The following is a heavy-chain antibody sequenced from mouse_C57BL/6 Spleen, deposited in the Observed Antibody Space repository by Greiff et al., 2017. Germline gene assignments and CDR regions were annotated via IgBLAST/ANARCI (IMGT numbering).Heavy chain of an antibody. Sequence: VQLQQPGAELVMPGASVKLSCKASGYTFTSYWMHWVKQRPGQGLEWIGEIDPSDSYTNYNQKFKGKSTLTVDKSSRPAYMQLSSLTSEDSAVYYCARSGYYGSSSSYAMDYWGQGTSVTVSS. D-gene: IGHD1-1*01. V-gene: IGHV1-69*01. CDR2: IDPSDSYT. J-gene: IGHJ4*01. CDR1: GYTFTSYW. CDR3: ARSGYYGSSSSYAMDY.